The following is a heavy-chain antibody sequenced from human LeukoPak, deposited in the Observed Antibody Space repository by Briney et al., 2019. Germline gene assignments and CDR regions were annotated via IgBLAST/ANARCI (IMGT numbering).Heavy chain of an antibody. D-gene: IGHD4-17*01. CDR3: AKDQGYGDFTHDY. Sequence: TGGSLRLSCAASGFTFSSYSMNWVRQAPGKGLEWVAFIRYDGSNKYYADSVKGRFTISRDNSKNTLYLQMNSLRAEDTAVYYCAKDQGYGDFTHDYWGQGTLVTVSS. CDR2: IRYDGSNK. CDR1: GFTFSSYS. J-gene: IGHJ4*02. V-gene: IGHV3-30*02.